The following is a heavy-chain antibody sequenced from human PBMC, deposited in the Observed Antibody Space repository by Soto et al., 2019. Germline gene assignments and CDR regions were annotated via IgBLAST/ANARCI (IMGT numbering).Heavy chain of an antibody. D-gene: IGHD3-10*01. CDR1: GYSFTSYW. CDR3: ARQVARPGKYGSGSYYGWVFDI. Sequence: GESLKISCKGSGYSFTSYWISWVRQMPGKGLEWMGRIDPSDSYTNYSPSFQGHVTISADKSISTAYLQWSSLKASDTAMYYCARQVARPGKYGSGSYYGWVFDIWGQGTMVTVSS. J-gene: IGHJ3*02. V-gene: IGHV5-10-1*01. CDR2: IDPSDSYT.